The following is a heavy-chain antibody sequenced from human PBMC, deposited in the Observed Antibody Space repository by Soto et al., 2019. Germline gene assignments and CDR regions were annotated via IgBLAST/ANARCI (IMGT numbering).Heavy chain of an antibody. CDR2: IWHDGLKK. V-gene: IGHV3-33*01. J-gene: IGHJ4*02. CDR3: ARDRGADAPIDF. Sequence: QVQLVESGGGVVQPERSLRLSCVASRFTFSDYGMHWVRQAPGKGLEWVAVIWHDGLKKDYVDSVKGRFTVSRDNSKNTLYLQMNSLRVGDTATYYCARDRGADAPIDFWGQGTLVTVSS. CDR1: RFTFSDYG.